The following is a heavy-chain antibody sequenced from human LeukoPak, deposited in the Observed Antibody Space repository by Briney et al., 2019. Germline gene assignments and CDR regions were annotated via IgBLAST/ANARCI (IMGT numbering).Heavy chain of an antibody. D-gene: IGHD6-19*01. J-gene: IGHJ1*01. CDR2: ISAYNGNT. CDR3: ASAGIAVAGTIFYFQH. Sequence: GASVKVSCKASGYTFTSYGISWVRQAPGQGLEWMGWISAYNGNTNYAQKLQGRVTITTDTSTSTAYMELRSLRSDDTAVYYCASAGIAVAGTIFYFQHWGQGTLVTVSS. CDR1: GYTFTSYG. V-gene: IGHV1-18*04.